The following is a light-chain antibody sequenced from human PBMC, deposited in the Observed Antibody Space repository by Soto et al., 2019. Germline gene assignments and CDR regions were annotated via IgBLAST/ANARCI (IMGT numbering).Light chain of an antibody. J-gene: IGLJ1*01. CDR3: CSYAGRSILV. V-gene: IGLV2-23*01. Sequence: LTRPASVSGSPGQSITISCTGTSSDVGGYNLVSWYQQHPGRAPKLIIYEGTKRPSGVSDRFSVSKSGNTASLTISGLQADDEADYHCCSYAGRSILVFGTGTKVTVL. CDR2: EGT. CDR1: SSDVGGYNL.